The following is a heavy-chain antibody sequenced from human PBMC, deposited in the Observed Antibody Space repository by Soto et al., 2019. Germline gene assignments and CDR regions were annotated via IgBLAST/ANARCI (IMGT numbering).Heavy chain of an antibody. CDR2: IYPGDSDT. Sequence: GESLKISCKGSGYSFTIYWTGWVRQMPGKGLEWMGIIYPGDSDTRYSPSFQGKVTISADKSISTAYLQWSSLKASDTAMYYCARHSSDSSGYYFTDYYSGMDVWGQGTTVTVSS. CDR3: ARHSSDSSGYYFTDYYSGMDV. V-gene: IGHV5-51*01. J-gene: IGHJ6*02. CDR1: GYSFTIYW. D-gene: IGHD3-22*01.